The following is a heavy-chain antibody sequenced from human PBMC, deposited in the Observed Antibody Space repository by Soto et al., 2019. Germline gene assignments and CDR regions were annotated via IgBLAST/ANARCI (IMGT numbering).Heavy chain of an antibody. CDR1: GYAFTTYG. CDR2: ISAHNGNT. CDR3: ARGRYGDY. V-gene: IGHV1-18*01. Sequence: QVHLVQSGAEVKKPGASVKVSCKGSGYAFTTYGITWVRQAPGQGLEWMGWISAHNGNTNYAQKLQGRVTVTRDTSTSTAYMGLRGLSSDDTAVYYCARGRYGDYWGQGALVTVSS. J-gene: IGHJ4*02. D-gene: IGHD1-1*01.